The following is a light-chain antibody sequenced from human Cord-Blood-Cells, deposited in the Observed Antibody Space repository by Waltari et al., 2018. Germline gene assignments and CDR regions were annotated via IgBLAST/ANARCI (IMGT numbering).Light chain of an antibody. CDR3: CSYGV. J-gene: IGLJ1*01. CDR2: EGS. CDR1: SSDVGSYNL. V-gene: IGLV2-23*01. Sequence: QSALTQPASVSGSPGQSITISCTGTSSDVGSYNLVSWYQQHPGKAPKLMIYEGSKRPSGVANRFSGSKSGNTASLTISGLQAEDEADYYCCSYGVFGTGTKVTVL.